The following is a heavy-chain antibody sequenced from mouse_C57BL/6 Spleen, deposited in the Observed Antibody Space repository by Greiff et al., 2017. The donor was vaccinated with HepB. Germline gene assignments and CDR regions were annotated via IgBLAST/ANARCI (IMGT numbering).Heavy chain of an antibody. D-gene: IGHD2-4*01. CDR3: ARRRDDYDDASFAY. CDR1: GYTFTTYP. V-gene: IGHV1-47*01. J-gene: IGHJ3*01. Sequence: VQLQQPGAELVMPGASVKLSCKASGYTFTTYPIEWMKQNHGKSLEWIGNFHPYNDDTKYNEKFKGKATLTVEKSSSTVYLELSRLTSDDSAVYYCARRRDDYDDASFAYWGQGTLVTVSA. CDR2: FHPYNDDT.